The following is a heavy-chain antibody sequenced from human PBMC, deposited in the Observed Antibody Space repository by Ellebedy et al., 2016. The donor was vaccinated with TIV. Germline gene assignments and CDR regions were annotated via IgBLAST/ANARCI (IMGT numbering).Heavy chain of an antibody. CDR1: GYTFNTYA. CDR2: ISTYNGDT. Sequence: AASVKVSCKPSGYTFNTYAITWTRQAPGQGIEWMGRISTYNGDTDYAQKFQGRVTMTTDTSTSTAYMELRSLRADDTALYYCARDHCAGDCYPPDYWGQGSLVTVSS. J-gene: IGHJ4*02. D-gene: IGHD2-21*02. V-gene: IGHV1-18*01. CDR3: ARDHCAGDCYPPDY.